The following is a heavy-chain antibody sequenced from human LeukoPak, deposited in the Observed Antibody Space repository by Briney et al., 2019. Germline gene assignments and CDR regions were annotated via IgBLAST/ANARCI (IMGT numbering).Heavy chain of an antibody. Sequence: GGSLRLSCAASGFSFRDYTMNWVRQAPGKGLEWLASISSSSSYIYFANSVRGRFTISRDNAKNSLYPQMNSLRAEDTAVYYCAKDSPSRTATTEVPVDYWGQGTLVTVSS. CDR3: AKDSPSRTATTEVPVDY. D-gene: IGHD1/OR15-1a*01. J-gene: IGHJ4*02. CDR2: ISSSSSYI. V-gene: IGHV3-21*01. CDR1: GFSFRDYT.